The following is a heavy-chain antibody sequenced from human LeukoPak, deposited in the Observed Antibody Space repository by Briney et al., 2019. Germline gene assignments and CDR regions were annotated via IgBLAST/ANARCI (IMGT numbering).Heavy chain of an antibody. D-gene: IGHD4-17*01. Sequence: GGSLRVSCAASGFTFSGSAMHWVRQASGKGLEWVGRIRSKANSYATTYAASVKGRFTISRDDSKNTAYLQMNSLKTEDTAVYYCTRHSDGDYSYHSTDAFDIWGQGTMVTVSS. CDR1: GFTFSGSA. CDR3: TRHSDGDYSYHSTDAFDI. V-gene: IGHV3-73*01. CDR2: IRSKANSYAT. J-gene: IGHJ3*02.